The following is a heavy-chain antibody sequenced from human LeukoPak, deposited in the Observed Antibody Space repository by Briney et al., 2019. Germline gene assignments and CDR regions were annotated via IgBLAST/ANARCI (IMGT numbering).Heavy chain of an antibody. CDR3: ARVRKDIQSMVRGQNYYYYYMDV. J-gene: IGHJ6*03. Sequence: GGSLRLSCAASGFIFSSYEMNWVRQAPGKGLEWVSHISSSGSTLNYADSVKGRFSISRDNAKNSLYLQMNSLRAEDTAVYNCARVRKDIQSMVRGQNYYYYYMDVWGKGTTVTISS. V-gene: IGHV3-48*03. CDR2: ISSSGSTL. D-gene: IGHD3-10*01. CDR1: GFIFSSYE.